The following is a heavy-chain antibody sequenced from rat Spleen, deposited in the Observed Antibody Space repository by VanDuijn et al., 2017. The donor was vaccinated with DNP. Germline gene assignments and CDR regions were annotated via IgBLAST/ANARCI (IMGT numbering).Heavy chain of an antibody. J-gene: IGHJ2*01. D-gene: IGHD1-4*01. CDR1: GFTFSDYY. V-gene: IGHV5-22*01. Sequence: EVQLVESGGGLVQPGRSLKLSCAASGFTFSDYYMAWVRQAPKKGLEWVASISYEGSSTYYGDSVKGRFTISRDNAKSTLYLQMNSLRSEDTATYYCARGLPGYNGYYFDYWGQGVMVTVSS. CDR2: ISYEGSST. CDR3: ARGLPGYNGYYFDY.